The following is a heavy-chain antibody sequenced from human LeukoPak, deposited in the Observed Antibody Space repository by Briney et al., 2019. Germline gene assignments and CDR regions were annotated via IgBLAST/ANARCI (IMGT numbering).Heavy chain of an antibody. D-gene: IGHD5-24*01. V-gene: IGHV3-7*03. CDR1: GITFSTYA. J-gene: IGHJ4*02. CDR3: ARVGDGYNQEDY. Sequence: GGSLRLSCVASGITFSTYAMSWVRQAPGKGLEWVANIKQDGSEKYYVDSVKGRFTISRDNAKNSLYLQMNSLRAEDTAVYYCARVGDGYNQEDYWGQGTLVTVSS. CDR2: IKQDGSEK.